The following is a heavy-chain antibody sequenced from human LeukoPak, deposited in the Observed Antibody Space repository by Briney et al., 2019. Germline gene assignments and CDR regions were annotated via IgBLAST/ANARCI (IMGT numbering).Heavy chain of an antibody. J-gene: IGHJ4*02. CDR3: ARVRGYSSDY. Sequence: GGSLRLSCAASGFTFSDYYMSWIRQAPGKGLEWVSYISNTGSTTQYADSVKGRFTISRDNAKNSLYLQMNSLRAEDTAVYYCARVRGYSSDYWGQGTLVTVSS. V-gene: IGHV3-11*04. CDR1: GFTFSDYY. D-gene: IGHD5-18*01. CDR2: ISNTGSTT.